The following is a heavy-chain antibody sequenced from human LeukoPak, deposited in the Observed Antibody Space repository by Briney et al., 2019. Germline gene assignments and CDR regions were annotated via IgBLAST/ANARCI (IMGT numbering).Heavy chain of an antibody. CDR1: GYTFTNYG. J-gene: IGHJ3*02. Sequence: ASVKVSCKASGYTFTNYGISWVRQAPGQGLEWRGWISAYNGNTNYAQKLQGRVTMTTDTSTSTAYMELRSLRSDDTAVYYCARSYYDSSGYQRYAFDIWGQGTMVTVSS. V-gene: IGHV1-18*01. CDR2: ISAYNGNT. D-gene: IGHD3-22*01. CDR3: ARSYYDSSGYQRYAFDI.